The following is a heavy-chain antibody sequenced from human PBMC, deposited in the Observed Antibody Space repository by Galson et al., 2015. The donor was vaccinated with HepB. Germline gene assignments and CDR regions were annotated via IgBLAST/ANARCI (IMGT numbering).Heavy chain of an antibody. V-gene: IGHV1-24*01. Sequence: SVKVSCKVSGYTLTELSMHWVRQAPGKGLEWMGGFDPEDGEAIYAQKFQGRVTMTEDTSTDTAYMELSSLRSEDTAVYYCATAGFYDSSGYYFDYWGQGTLVTVSS. CDR2: FDPEDGEA. CDR3: ATAGFYDSSGYYFDY. J-gene: IGHJ4*02. D-gene: IGHD3-22*01. CDR1: GYTLTELS.